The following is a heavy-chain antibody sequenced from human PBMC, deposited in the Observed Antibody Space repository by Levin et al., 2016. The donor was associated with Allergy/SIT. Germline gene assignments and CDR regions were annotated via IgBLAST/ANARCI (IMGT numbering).Heavy chain of an antibody. D-gene: IGHD3-22*01. Sequence: GGSLRLSCAASGFTFSSYWMSWVRQAPGKGLEWVANINQDGGEKYYVDSVKGRFTISRDNAKNSQYLQMNSLRAEDTGVYYCARSRHPLYYYDASGYFPRPLNFWGQGTMVTVSS. J-gene: IGHJ3*01. V-gene: IGHV3-7*04. CDR1: GFTFSSYW. CDR3: ARSRHPLYYYDASGYFPRPLNF. CDR2: INQDGGEK.